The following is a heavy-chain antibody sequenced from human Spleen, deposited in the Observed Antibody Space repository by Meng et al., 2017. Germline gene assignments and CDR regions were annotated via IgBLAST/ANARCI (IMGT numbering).Heavy chain of an antibody. CDR2: IYYSGST. CDR3: ARVRDYVWGSYRYYYYYGMDV. Sequence: SETLSLTCTVSGGSISSSSYYWGWIRQPPGKGLEWIGSIYYSGSTYYNPSLKSRVTISVDTSKNQFSLKLSSVTAADTAVYYCARVRDYVWGSYRYYYYYGMDVWGQGTTVTVSS. J-gene: IGHJ6*02. V-gene: IGHV4-39*07. CDR1: GGSISSSSYY. D-gene: IGHD3-16*02.